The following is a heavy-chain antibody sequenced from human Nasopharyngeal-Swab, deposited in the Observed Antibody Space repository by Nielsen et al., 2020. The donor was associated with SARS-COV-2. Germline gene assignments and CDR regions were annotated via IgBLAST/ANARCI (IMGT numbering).Heavy chain of an antibody. Sequence: GAMRLYRTVSGGSISSRRYYWGWIRQPPGKGLEWIGVIYYTGSAHYSPSLKSRVTISVDTSRNQFFLRVASVTAEDTAVYYCARQTGMDVWGQGTSVTVSS. CDR1: GGSISSRRYY. CDR3: ARQTGMDV. CDR2: IYYTGSA. J-gene: IGHJ6*02. V-gene: IGHV4-39*01.